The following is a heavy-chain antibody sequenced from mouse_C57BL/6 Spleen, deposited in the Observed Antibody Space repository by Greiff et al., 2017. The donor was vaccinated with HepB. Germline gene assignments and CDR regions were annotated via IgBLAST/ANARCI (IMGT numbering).Heavy chain of an antibody. CDR1: GYTFTSYW. CDR3: ARDYYGSSYVLFDY. J-gene: IGHJ2*01. V-gene: IGHV1-55*01. CDR2: IYPGSGST. D-gene: IGHD1-1*01. Sequence: QVQLQQPGAELVKPGASVKMSCKAPGYTFTSYWITWVKQRPGQGLEWIGDIYPGSGSTNYNEKFKSKATLTVDTSSSTAYMQLSSLTSEDSAVYYCARDYYGSSYVLFDYWGQGTTLTVSS.